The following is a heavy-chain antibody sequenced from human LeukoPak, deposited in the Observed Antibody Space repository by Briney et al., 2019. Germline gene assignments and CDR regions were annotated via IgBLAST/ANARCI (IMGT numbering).Heavy chain of an antibody. V-gene: IGHV3-53*01. D-gene: IGHD5-18*01. J-gene: IGHJ6*02. CDR2: ISSGGST. Sequence: PGGSLRLSCAASGFTVSSNYMSWARQAPGKGLEWVSIISSGGSTYYADSVKGRFTISRDNSKNTLFLQMNSLRAEDTAVYYCATRQRSGYYYGMDVWGQGTTVTVSS. CDR1: GFTVSSNY. CDR3: ATRQRSGYYYGMDV.